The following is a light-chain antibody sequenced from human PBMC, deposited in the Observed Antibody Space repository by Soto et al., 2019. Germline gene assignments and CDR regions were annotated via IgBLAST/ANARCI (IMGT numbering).Light chain of an antibody. V-gene: IGKV3-11*01. CDR1: QSVSSY. Sequence: PGEIATLSCKASQSVSSYLAWYQQKPGQAPRLLIYDASNRATGIPARFSGSGSGTDFTLTISSLEPEDFAVYYCQQRSNGPPITFGQGTKVDI. CDR3: QQRSNGPPIT. J-gene: IGKJ1*01. CDR2: DAS.